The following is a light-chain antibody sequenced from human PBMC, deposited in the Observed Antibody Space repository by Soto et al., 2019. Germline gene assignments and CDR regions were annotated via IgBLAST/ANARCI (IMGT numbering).Light chain of an antibody. CDR2: GAS. CDR3: QQYSASPRT. V-gene: IGKV3-20*01. CDR1: ESVSSSY. J-gene: IGKJ2*01. Sequence: ETVLIQSPNTLSMSXGEGATLTXXXRESVSSSYLAWYQQRPGQAPRLLIYGASSRATGIPDRFSGSGSGTDFTLTISRLEPEDFAMYYCQQYSASPRTFGQGTKVDI.